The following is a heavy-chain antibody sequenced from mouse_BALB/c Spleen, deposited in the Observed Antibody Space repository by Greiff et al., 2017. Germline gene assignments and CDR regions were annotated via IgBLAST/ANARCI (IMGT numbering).Heavy chain of an antibody. CDR3: ARDSYRYAMDY. CDR2: ISYDGSN. J-gene: IGHJ4*01. Sequence: ESGPGLVKPSQSLSLTCSVTGYSITSGYYWNWIRQFPGNKLEWMGYISYDGSNNYNPSLKNRISITRDTSKNQFFLKLNSVTTEDTATYYCARDSYRYAMDYWGQGTSVTVSS. CDR1: GYSITSGYY. V-gene: IGHV3-6*02. D-gene: IGHD2-14*01.